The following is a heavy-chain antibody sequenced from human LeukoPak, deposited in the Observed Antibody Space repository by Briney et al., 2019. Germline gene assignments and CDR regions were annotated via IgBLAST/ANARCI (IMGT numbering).Heavy chain of an antibody. Sequence: ASVKVSCKASGYTFTAQYMHWVRQAPGQGLEWMGWINPNNGDTKYAQSFLGRVTMTRDTSTTTAYMELSSLRSDDTAVNFCASYPRSIPTPPFDYWGQGTLVTVSS. CDR1: GYTFTAQY. J-gene: IGHJ4*02. D-gene: IGHD2-21*01. CDR3: ASYPRSIPTPPFDY. V-gene: IGHV1-2*02. CDR2: INPNNGDT.